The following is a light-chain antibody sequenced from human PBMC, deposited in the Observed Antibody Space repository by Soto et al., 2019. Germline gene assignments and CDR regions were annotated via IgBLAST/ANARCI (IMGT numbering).Light chain of an antibody. CDR3: CSYAGSTTYVV. J-gene: IGLJ2*01. CDR2: EAS. V-gene: IGLV2-23*01. CDR1: SSDVGSYNL. Sequence: QSALTQPASVSGSPGQSITISCTGTSSDVGSYNLVSWYQQPPGKAPKLIIYEASKRPSGVSNRFSASRFGNTASLTISGLQAEDEADYYCCSYAGSTTYVVFGGGTKLTVL.